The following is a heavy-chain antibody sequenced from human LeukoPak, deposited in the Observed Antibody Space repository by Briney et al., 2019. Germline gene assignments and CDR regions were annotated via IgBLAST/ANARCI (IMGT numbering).Heavy chain of an antibody. J-gene: IGHJ5*02. D-gene: IGHD2-2*01. CDR3: ARVLGYCSSSSCYGWFDP. Sequence: SQTLSLTCTVSGGSISSGGYYWSWIRQHPGKDLEWIGYIYYSGSTYYNPSLKSRLTISVDTSKNYFSLKLSSVTAADTAVYYCARVLGYCSSSSCYGWFDPWGQGTLVTVSS. V-gene: IGHV4-31*03. CDR1: GGSISSGGYY. CDR2: IYYSGST.